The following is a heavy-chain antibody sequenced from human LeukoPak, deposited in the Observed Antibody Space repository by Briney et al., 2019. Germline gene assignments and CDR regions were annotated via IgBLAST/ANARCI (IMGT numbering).Heavy chain of an antibody. CDR2: ISYSGST. J-gene: IGHJ4*02. V-gene: IGHV4-59*08. Sequence: SETLSLTCTVSGGSINNYYWSWIRQPPGRGLEWIGYISYSGSTNYNPSLKSRVTISVDTSKNQFSLKLSSVTAADTAVYYCARHCSSTSCYAGGTWGFDYWGQGTLVTVSS. CDR3: ARHCSSTSCYAGGTWGFDY. CDR1: GGSINNYY. D-gene: IGHD2-2*01.